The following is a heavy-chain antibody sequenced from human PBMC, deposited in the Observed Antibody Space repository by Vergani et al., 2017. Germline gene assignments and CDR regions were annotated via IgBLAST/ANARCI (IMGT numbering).Heavy chain of an antibody. Sequence: QVQLVQSGAEVKKPRASVKVSCKASGYTFTTYGISWVRQAAGQGLERLGGISAYNGNTNYAQKLQGRGTITTYTSTSKAHMELRSLRSDDTAVYYCARSDYGGNPYDFDYWGQGTLVTVSS. CDR1: GYTFTTYG. J-gene: IGHJ4*02. CDR3: ARSDYGGNPYDFDY. D-gene: IGHD4-23*01. V-gene: IGHV1-18*04. CDR2: ISAYNGNT.